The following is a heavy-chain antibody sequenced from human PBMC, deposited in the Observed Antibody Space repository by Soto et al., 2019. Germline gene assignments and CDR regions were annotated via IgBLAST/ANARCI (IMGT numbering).Heavy chain of an antibody. CDR2: ISYDGSNK. V-gene: IGHV3-30-3*01. CDR3: ARDAGIAVAGTTIDS. D-gene: IGHD6-19*01. J-gene: IGHJ4*02. Sequence: QVQLVESGGGVVQPGRSLRLSCAASGFTFSSYAMHWVRQAPGKGLEWVAVISYDGSNKYYADSVKGRFTISRDSSKNTLYVQMNSLRAEDTAVYYCARDAGIAVAGTTIDSWGQGSMVTVSS. CDR1: GFTFSSYA.